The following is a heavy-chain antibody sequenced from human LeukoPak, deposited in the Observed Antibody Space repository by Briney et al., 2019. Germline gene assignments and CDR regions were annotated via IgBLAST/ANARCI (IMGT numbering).Heavy chain of an antibody. V-gene: IGHV4-39*07. CDR1: GGFFSSYC. CDR3: ARAITIFFWFDP. CDR2: IYYSGST. J-gene: IGHJ5*02. Sequence: SETLSLTCAVYGGFFSSYCWGWIRQPPGKGLEWIGSIYYSGSTYYNPSLKSRVTISVDTSKNQFSLKLSSVTAADTAVYYCARAITIFFWFDPWGQGTLVTVSS. D-gene: IGHD3-9*01.